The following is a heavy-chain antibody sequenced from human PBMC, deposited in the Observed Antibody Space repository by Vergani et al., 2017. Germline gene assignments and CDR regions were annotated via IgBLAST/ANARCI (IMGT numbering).Heavy chain of an antibody. D-gene: IGHD3-3*01. CDR1: GGSISSGGYS. Sequence: QLQLQESGSGLVKPSQTLSLTCAVSGGSISSGGYSWSWIRQPPGKGLEWIGYIYHSGSTYYNPSLKSRVTISVVRSKNQFSLKLSSVTAADTAVYYCARGGWDFWSGYFDYWGQGTLVTVSS. CDR2: IYHSGST. V-gene: IGHV4-30-2*01. J-gene: IGHJ4*02. CDR3: ARGGWDFWSGYFDY.